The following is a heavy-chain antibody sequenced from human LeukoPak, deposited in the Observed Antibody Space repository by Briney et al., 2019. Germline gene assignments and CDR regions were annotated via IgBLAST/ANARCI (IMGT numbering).Heavy chain of an antibody. D-gene: IGHD2-21*01. CDR2: ISGGGGST. J-gene: IGHJ6*03. CDR3: VRSGDCYINGYDYSYYYMDV. V-gene: IGHV3-23*01. CDR1: GFTFRSYA. Sequence: PGGSLRLSCAASGFTFRSYAMSWVRQAPGKGLEWVSSISGGGGSTYYADSVKGRFTISRDNSRSTLYLQMNSLRADDTAVYYCVRSGDCYINGYDYSYYYMDVSGKGTTVTVSS.